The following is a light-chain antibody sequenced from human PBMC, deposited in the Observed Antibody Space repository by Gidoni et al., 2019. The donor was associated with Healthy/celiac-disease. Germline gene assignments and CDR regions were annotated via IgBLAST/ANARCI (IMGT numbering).Light chain of an antibody. CDR1: QSVSSN. Sequence: EIVMTQSPATLSASPGERATLSCRASQSVSSNLAWYQQKPGQAPRLLIYGASTRATGIPARFSGSGSGTEFTLTISSLQSEDFAVYYCQQYNNWPPGLFGPGTKVDIK. CDR2: GAS. CDR3: QQYNNWPPGL. V-gene: IGKV3-15*01. J-gene: IGKJ3*01.